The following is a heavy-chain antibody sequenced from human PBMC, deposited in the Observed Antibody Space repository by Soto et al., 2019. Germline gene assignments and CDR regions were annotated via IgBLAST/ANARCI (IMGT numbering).Heavy chain of an antibody. Sequence: GGSLRLSCAASGFTFSSYAMSWVRQAPGKGLEWVSAISGSGGSTYYADSVKGRFTISRDNSKNTLYLQMNSLRAEDTVVYYCAKDSSGSPRVHILFDYWGRGTLVTVSS. D-gene: IGHD1-26*01. V-gene: IGHV3-23*01. CDR3: AKDSSGSPRVHILFDY. CDR1: GFTFSSYA. J-gene: IGHJ4*02. CDR2: ISGSGGST.